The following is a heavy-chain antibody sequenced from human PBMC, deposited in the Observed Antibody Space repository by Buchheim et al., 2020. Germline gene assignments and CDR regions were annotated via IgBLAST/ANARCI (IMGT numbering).Heavy chain of an antibody. CDR3: ARADYARWFDP. V-gene: IGHV4-59*01. D-gene: IGHD4-17*01. CDR2: IYYSGST. J-gene: IGHJ5*02. CDR1: GGSISIYY. Sequence: QVQLQESGPGLVKPSETLSLTCTVSGGSISIYYWSWIRQPPGKGLEWIGYIYYSGSTNYNPSLKSRVTISVDTSKNQFSLMLSSVTAADTAVYYCARADYARWFDPWGQGTL.